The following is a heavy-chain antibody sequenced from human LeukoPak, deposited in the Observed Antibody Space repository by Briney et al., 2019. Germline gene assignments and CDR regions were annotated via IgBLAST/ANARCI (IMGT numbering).Heavy chain of an antibody. CDR1: GFSFSTSW. J-gene: IGHJ4*02. CDR3: ARGKYGGYFIDY. CDR2: INGDGRNI. V-gene: IGHV3-74*01. Sequence: PGGSLRLSCAASGFSFSTSWMHWVRHAPGKGLVWVSRINGDGRNINYADSVRGRFTISRDNAKNTVYLQMNSLRAEDTAVYYCARGKYGGYFIDYWGQGTLVTVSS. D-gene: IGHD5-12*01.